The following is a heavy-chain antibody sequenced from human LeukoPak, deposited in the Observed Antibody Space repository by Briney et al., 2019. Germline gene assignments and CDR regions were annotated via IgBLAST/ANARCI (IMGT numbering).Heavy chain of an antibody. Sequence: ASVKVSCKASGYTFTSYGISWVRQAPGQGLEWMGWINPNSGGTNYAQKFQGRVTMTRDTSISTAYMELSRLRSDDTAVYYCARGTRYFDWLLAFDHWGQGTLVTVSS. V-gene: IGHV1-2*02. D-gene: IGHD3-9*01. CDR2: INPNSGGT. CDR3: ARGTRYFDWLLAFDH. J-gene: IGHJ4*02. CDR1: GYTFTSYG.